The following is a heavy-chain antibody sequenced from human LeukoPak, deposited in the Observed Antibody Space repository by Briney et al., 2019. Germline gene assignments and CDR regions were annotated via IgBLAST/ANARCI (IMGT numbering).Heavy chain of an antibody. V-gene: IGHV1-2*02. Sequence: ASVKVSCKASGYTFTGYYIHWVRQAPGQGLEWMGWIEPSSGGTNYAQNFQGRVTMTRDTSINTAYMDLRSLRSDDTAVYYCARATHRTGDAFDIWGQGTKVTVSS. CDR2: IEPSSGGT. CDR3: ARATHRTGDAFDI. J-gene: IGHJ3*02. CDR1: GYTFTGYY. D-gene: IGHD3-10*01.